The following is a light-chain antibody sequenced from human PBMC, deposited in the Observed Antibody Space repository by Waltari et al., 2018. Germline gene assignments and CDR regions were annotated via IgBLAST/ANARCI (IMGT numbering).Light chain of an antibody. Sequence: DIQMTQSPSTLSASVGDRVTITCRASKSLNDWLAWYQQKPGKAPKVLIYKVSNLESGVPSRVSGTGSGTDFTLTISNLQPEDFATYYCQQSYDFPYTFGQGTNLEIK. V-gene: IGKV1-5*03. CDR3: QQSYDFPYT. CDR1: KSLNDW. CDR2: KVS. J-gene: IGKJ2*01.